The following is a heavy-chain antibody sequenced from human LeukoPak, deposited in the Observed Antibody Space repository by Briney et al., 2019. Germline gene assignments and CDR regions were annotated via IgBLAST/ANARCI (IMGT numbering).Heavy chain of an antibody. CDR1: GYTFTDYY. CDR2: INPSGGGT. D-gene: IGHD1-1*01. J-gene: IGHJ4*02. V-gene: IGHV1-46*01. Sequence: ASVKASCKASGYTFTDYYMHWVRQAPGQGLEWMGIINPSGGGTRYAQRFQGRVTMTRDTSTSTVYMEVSSLRSEDTAVYYCARDGARIQLWWFDYWGQGTLVTVSS. CDR3: ARDGARIQLWWFDY.